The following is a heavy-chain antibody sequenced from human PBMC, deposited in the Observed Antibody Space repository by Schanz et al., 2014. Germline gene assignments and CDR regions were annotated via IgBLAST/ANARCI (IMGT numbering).Heavy chain of an antibody. CDR1: GYSFTPFP. CDR2: INVGNGNM. CDR3: ARAKRFGDMDV. D-gene: IGHD3-10*01. J-gene: IGHJ6*04. Sequence: QVQLVQSWAEVKGPGASVKVSCKASGYSFTPFPIHWVRQAPGQGLEWMGWINVGNGNMKYSQKFQGRVTLTTDTSTSTAYMELRNLRSDDTAVYYCARAKRFGDMDVRGKGTTVTVSS. V-gene: IGHV1-3*01.